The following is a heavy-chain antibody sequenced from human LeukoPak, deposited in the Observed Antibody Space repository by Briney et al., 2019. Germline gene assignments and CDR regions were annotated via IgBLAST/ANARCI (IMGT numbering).Heavy chain of an antibody. D-gene: IGHD1-26*01. V-gene: IGHV1-69*13. Sequence: ASVKVSCKASGGTFSSYAISWVRQAPGQGLEWMGGIIPIFGTANYAQKFQGRVTITADESTSTAYMELSSLRSEDTAVYYCARWSWGVGADDAFDIWGQGTMVTVSS. CDR3: ARWSWGVGADDAFDI. CDR2: IIPIFGTA. CDR1: GGTFSSYA. J-gene: IGHJ3*02.